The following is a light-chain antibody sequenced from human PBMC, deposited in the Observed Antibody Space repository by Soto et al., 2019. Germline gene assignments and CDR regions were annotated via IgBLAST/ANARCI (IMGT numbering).Light chain of an antibody. CDR2: AAS. V-gene: IGKV1-5*01. CDR3: QNYNGYPYT. CDR1: QSISSW. Sequence: DIQMTQSPSTLSASVGDRVTITCRASQSISSWLAWYQQKPGKVPKLLIYAASSLETGVPSRFSGSGSGTEFTLTISSLQPDDFATYYCQNYNGYPYTFGQGTKLEIK. J-gene: IGKJ2*01.